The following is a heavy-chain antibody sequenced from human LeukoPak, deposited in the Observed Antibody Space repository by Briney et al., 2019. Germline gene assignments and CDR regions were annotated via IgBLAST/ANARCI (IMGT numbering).Heavy chain of an antibody. CDR2: FDPEDGET. V-gene: IGHV1-24*01. CDR1: GYTLTELS. Sequence: VASVKVSCKVSGYTLTELSMHWVRQAPGKGLEWMGGFDPEDGETIYAQKFQGRVTMTRDTSISTAYMELSRLRSDDTAVYYCARVMRAAAAKWLYMDVWGKGTTVTVSS. D-gene: IGHD6-13*01. J-gene: IGHJ6*03. CDR3: ARVMRAAAAKWLYMDV.